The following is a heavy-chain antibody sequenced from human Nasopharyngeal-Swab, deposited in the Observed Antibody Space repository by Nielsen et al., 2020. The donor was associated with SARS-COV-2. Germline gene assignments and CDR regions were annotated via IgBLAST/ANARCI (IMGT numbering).Heavy chain of an antibody. CDR1: GDSVPSNSAT. CDR3: ASDRRSGTSSLRFDC. V-gene: IGHV6-1*01. J-gene: IGHJ4*02. Sequence: SQTLSLTCAISGDSVPSNSATWNWIRHSPSRGLEWLGRTYYRSTWYNDYAVSVKSRLTINSDTSKNQFSLQLNSVTPEDTAVYYCASDRRSGTSSLRFDCWGQGILVTVSS. D-gene: IGHD6-6*01. CDR2: TYYRSTWYN.